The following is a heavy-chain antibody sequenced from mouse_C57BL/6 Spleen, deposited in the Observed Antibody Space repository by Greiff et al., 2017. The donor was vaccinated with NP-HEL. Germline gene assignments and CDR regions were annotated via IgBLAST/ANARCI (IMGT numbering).Heavy chain of an antibody. CDR2: IYPGDGDT. Sequence: QVQLKQSGAELVKPGASVKISCKASGYAFSSYWMNWVKQRPGKGLEWIGQIYPGDGDTNYNGKFKGKATLTADKSSSTAYMQLSSLTSEDSAVYFCARWRSLYAMDYWGQGTSVTVSS. J-gene: IGHJ4*01. CDR3: ARWRSLYAMDY. CDR1: GYAFSSYW. V-gene: IGHV1-80*01.